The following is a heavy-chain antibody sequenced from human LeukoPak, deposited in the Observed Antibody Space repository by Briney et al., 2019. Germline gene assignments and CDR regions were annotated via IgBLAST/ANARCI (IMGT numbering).Heavy chain of an antibody. V-gene: IGHV1-69*13. J-gene: IGHJ4*02. CDR1: GGTFSSYA. CDR2: IIPIFGTA. Sequence: SVKVSCKASGGTFSSYAISWVRQAPGQGLEWMGGIIPIFGTANYAQKFQGRVTITADESTSTAYMELGSLTSDDTAVYYCARGHSTERTQYFFDFWGQGTLVTVSS. CDR3: ARGHSTERTQYFFDF. D-gene: IGHD4-17*01.